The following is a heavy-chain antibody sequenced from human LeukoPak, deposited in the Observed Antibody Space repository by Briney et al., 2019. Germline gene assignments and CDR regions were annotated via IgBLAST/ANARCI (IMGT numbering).Heavy chain of an antibody. CDR1: GFTFSSYS. CDR3: ARDSGIVVVPAASRGATDP. V-gene: IGHV3-21*01. D-gene: IGHD2-2*01. Sequence: PGGSLRLSCAASGFTFSSYSMNWVRQAPGKGLEWVSSISSSSSYIYYADSVKGRFTISRDNAKNSLYLQMNSLRAEDTAVYYCARDSGIVVVPAASRGATDPWGQGTLVTVSS. CDR2: ISSSSSYI. J-gene: IGHJ5*02.